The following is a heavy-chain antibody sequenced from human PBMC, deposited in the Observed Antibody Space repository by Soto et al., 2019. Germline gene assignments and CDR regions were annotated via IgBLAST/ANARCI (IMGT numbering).Heavy chain of an antibody. Sequence: QVQLVESGGGVVKPGRSLRLSCAASGFTFSSYGMHWVRQAPGKGLEWVAVIWYDGSNKYYADSVKGRFTISRDNSKNTLYLQMSSRRVEDTAVYYCARGNGPDYWGQGTLVTVSS. CDR1: GFTFSSYG. D-gene: IGHD2-8*01. V-gene: IGHV3-33*01. CDR2: IWYDGSNK. J-gene: IGHJ4*02. CDR3: ARGNGPDY.